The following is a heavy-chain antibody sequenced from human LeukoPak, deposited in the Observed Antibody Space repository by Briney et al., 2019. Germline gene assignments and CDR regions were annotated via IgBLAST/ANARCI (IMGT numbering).Heavy chain of an antibody. CDR1: GFIFKDFP. CDR2: ISAGGDLT. CDR3: ATMATRRGDY. J-gene: IGHJ4*02. V-gene: IGHV3-23*01. D-gene: IGHD6-6*01. Sequence: GGSLRLSCAVSGFIFKDFPMTWVRQAPGKGLEWLSGISAGGDLTFHADSLKGRFTISRDNYKNTLYLQMDSLRAEDTAVYYCATMATRRGDYWGQGTLVTVSS.